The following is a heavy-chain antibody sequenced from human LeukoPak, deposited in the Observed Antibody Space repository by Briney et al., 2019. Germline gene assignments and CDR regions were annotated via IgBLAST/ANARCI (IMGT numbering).Heavy chain of an antibody. CDR1: GGSISSGDYY. Sequence: PSQTLSLTCTVSGGSISSGDYYWSWIRQPPGKGLEWIGYIYYSGSTYYNPSLKSRVTISVDTSKNQFSLKLSSVTAADTAVYYCARDRRNYAVGYYYYYMDVWGKGTTVTVSS. J-gene: IGHJ6*03. D-gene: IGHD1-7*01. CDR3: ARDRRNYAVGYYYYYMDV. V-gene: IGHV4-30-4*08. CDR2: IYYSGST.